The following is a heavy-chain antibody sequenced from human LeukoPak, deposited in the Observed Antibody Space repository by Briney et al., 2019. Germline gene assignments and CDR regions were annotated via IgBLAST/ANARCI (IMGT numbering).Heavy chain of an antibody. CDR1: GSTFTHYA. Sequence: AGSLRLSCAASGSTFTHYAMIWVRQAPGGGLEWVSPIRSGGDGTLYADSVTGRFAISRDTSQNALVLQMDNMRGEDTGVYYCARDPTGDYVGAFEMRGPGTKVTVS. V-gene: IGHV3-23*01. CDR2: IRSGGDGT. J-gene: IGHJ3*02. D-gene: IGHD4-17*01. CDR3: ARDPTGDYVGAFEM.